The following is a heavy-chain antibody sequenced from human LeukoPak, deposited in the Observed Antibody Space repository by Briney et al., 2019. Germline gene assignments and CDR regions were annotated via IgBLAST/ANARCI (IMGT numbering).Heavy chain of an antibody. CDR3: AKDLQRYYYDSSGYLN. Sequence: GGSLGLSCAASGFTFSSYAMSWVRQAPGKGLEWVSAISGSGGSTYYADSVKGRFTISRDNSKNTLYLQMNSLRAEDTAVYYCAKDLQRYYYDSSGYLNWGQGTLVTVSS. D-gene: IGHD3-22*01. CDR1: GFTFSSYA. V-gene: IGHV3-23*01. J-gene: IGHJ4*02. CDR2: ISGSGGST.